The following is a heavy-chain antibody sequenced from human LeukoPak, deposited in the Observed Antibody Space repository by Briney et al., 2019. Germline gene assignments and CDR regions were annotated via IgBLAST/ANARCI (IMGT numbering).Heavy chain of an antibody. Sequence: GGSLRLSCAASGFTFNTYAFHWVRQAPGKGLEWVAVTSYDGSDKYYADSVKDRFTISRDNSKNTLYLQMNSLRAEDTAVYYCARDNYYASSGYYYIDYWGQGTLVTVSS. CDR2: TSYDGSDK. CDR3: ARDNYYASSGYYYIDY. V-gene: IGHV3-30-3*01. D-gene: IGHD3-22*01. J-gene: IGHJ4*02. CDR1: GFTFNTYA.